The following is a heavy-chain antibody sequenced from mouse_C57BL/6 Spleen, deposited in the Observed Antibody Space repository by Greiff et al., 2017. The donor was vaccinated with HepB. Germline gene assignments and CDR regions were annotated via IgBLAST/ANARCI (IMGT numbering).Heavy chain of an antibody. J-gene: IGHJ2*01. CDR3: ARSTAQAPYYFDY. CDR2: IDPSDSYT. Sequence: QVQLQQPGAELVMPGASVKLSCKASGYTFTSYWMHWVKQRPGQGLEWIGEIDPSDSYTNYNQKFKGKSTLTVDKSSSTAYMQLSSLTSEASAVYYCARSTAQAPYYFDYWGQGTTLTVSS. D-gene: IGHD3-2*02. V-gene: IGHV1-69*01. CDR1: GYTFTSYW.